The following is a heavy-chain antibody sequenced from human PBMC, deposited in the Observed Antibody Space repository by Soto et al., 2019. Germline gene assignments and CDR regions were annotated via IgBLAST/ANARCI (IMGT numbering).Heavy chain of an antibody. Sequence: EVQLLESGGDLVQPGGSLRLSCAASGFIFSNYAMPWVRQAPGKGPEWVSTFTSGGSTYYRDTVKGRFTISRDNSKNTLYLQMNSLRAEDTAVYYCARTDKYSSQSGGWANRFDYWGQGTLVTVSS. D-gene: IGHD2-15*01. CDR1: GFIFSNYA. V-gene: IGHV3-23*01. CDR2: FTSGGST. CDR3: ARTDKYSSQSGGWANRFDY. J-gene: IGHJ4*02.